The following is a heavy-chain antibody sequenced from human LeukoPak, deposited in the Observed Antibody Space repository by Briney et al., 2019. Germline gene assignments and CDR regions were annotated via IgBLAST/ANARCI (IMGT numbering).Heavy chain of an antibody. D-gene: IGHD6-19*01. J-gene: IGHJ3*02. V-gene: IGHV1-24*01. CDR2: FDPEDGET. CDR1: GYTLTELS. Sequence: ASVTVSCKVSGYTLTELSMHWVRQAPGKGVEGMGGFDPEDGETIYSQKFQSRVTMTEDTSTNTAYMELSSLRSEDTAVYYCATSVTGIRGVDAFDIWGQGTMVTVSS. CDR3: ATSVTGIRGVDAFDI.